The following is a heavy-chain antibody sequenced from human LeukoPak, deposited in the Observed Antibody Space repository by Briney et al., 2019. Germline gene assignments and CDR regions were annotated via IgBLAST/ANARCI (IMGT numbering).Heavy chain of an antibody. J-gene: IGHJ4*02. CDR2: IYYSGST. V-gene: IGHV4-39*07. D-gene: IGHD5-18*01. CDR3: ARDPVDTPMASSFDY. CDR1: GGSISSSGYY. Sequence: KPSETLSLTCTVSGGSISSSGYYWGWVRQPPGKGLEWIGTIYYSGSTYYNPSLKSRVTISLDTSKNQFSLKLSSVTAADTAVYYCARDPVDTPMASSFDYWGQGTLVTVSS.